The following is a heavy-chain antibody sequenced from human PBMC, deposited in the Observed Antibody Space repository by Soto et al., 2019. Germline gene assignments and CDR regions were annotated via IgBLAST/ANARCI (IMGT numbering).Heavy chain of an antibody. J-gene: IGHJ5*02. Sequence: ETLSLTCAVYGGSFSGYYWSWIRQPPGKGLEWIGEINHSGSTNYNPSLKSRVTISVDTSKSQFSLKLSSVTAADTAVYYCARSPQLDPWGQGTLVTVSS. V-gene: IGHV4-34*01. CDR1: GGSFSGYY. CDR2: INHSGST. D-gene: IGHD1-1*01. CDR3: ARSPQLDP.